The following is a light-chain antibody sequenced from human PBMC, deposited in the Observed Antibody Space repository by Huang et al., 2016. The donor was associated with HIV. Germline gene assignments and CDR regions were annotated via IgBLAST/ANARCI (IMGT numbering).Light chain of an antibody. CDR3: QQRISWPPSYT. Sequence: EIVLTQSPATLSLSPGDRATLSCRANQSVSSYFAWYQQKPGQAPRLLIYATSNRATGVPARFSGSGSGTDFTLTISSLEPEDFANYYCQQRISWPPSYTFGQGTKVEI. CDR2: ATS. V-gene: IGKV3-11*01. J-gene: IGKJ2*01. CDR1: QSVSSY.